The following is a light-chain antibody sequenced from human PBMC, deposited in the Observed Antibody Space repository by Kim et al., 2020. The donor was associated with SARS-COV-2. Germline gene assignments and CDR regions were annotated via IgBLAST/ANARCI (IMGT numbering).Light chain of an antibody. CDR2: EVY. CDR3: CSYTTSRTLV. CDR1: SSDIGSYNL. Sequence: QSALTQPASVSGSPGQSITISCTGTSSDIGSYNLVSWYQQYPGKAPKLIIYEVYKRPSGVSSRFSGSKSGNAASLTISGLQAEDEADYYCCSYTTSRTLVFRGGTKLTVL. J-gene: IGLJ3*02. V-gene: IGLV2-23*02.